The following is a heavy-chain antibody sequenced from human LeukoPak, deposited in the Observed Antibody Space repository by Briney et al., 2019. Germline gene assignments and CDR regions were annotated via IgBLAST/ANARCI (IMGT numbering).Heavy chain of an antibody. CDR2: ISYDGSNK. D-gene: IGHD3-3*01. CDR1: GFSLSSYG. J-gene: IGHJ5*02. CDR3: AKERAYYDFWSGYSWFDP. V-gene: IGHV3-30*18. Sequence: GGSLRLSCAASGFSLSSYGMHWVRQAPGKGLEWVAVISYDGSNKYYADSVKGRFTISRDNSKNTLYLQMNSLRAEDTAVYYCAKERAYYDFWSGYSWFDPWGQGTLVTVSS.